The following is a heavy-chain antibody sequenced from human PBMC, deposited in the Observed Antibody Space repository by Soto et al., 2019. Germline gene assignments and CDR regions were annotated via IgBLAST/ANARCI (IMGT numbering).Heavy chain of an antibody. V-gene: IGHV4-4*02. CDR1: GASLTTNDW. Sequence: QVQLQESGPGLLKPSGTLSLTCAVSGASLTTNDWWSWVRQPPGKGLEWIGEFYRRGSTNYNPSLKSRVTISVAKSKNQSSLKGTSVTAADTAGYYCASGGALDYWGQGTLVTVSS. D-gene: IGHD3-16*01. CDR2: FYRRGST. CDR3: ASGGALDY. J-gene: IGHJ4*02.